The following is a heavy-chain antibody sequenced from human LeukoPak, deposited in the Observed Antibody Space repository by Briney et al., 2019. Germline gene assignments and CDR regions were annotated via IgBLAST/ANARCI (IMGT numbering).Heavy chain of an antibody. CDR3: ARDATRGCSGGSCYSAWFDP. J-gene: IGHJ5*02. CDR2: IYTSGST. Sequence: SETLSLTCTVSGGSISSYYWNWIRQPAGKGLEWIGRIYTSGSTNYNPSLKSRVTMSVDTSKNQFSLKLSSVTAADTAVYYCARDATRGCSGGSCYSAWFDPWGQGTLVTVSS. V-gene: IGHV4-4*07. D-gene: IGHD2-15*01. CDR1: GGSISSYY.